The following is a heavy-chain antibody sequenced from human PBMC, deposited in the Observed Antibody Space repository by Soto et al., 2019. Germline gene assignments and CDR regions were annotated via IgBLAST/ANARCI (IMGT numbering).Heavy chain of an antibody. CDR1: GFTFSSYA. CDR2: ISGSGGST. D-gene: IGHD1-26*01. V-gene: IGHV3-23*01. CDR3: AKGLVGAITTSLFDY. J-gene: IGHJ4*02. Sequence: GGSLRLSCAASGFTFSSYAMSWVRQAPGKGLEWVSAISGSGGSTYYADSVKGRFTISRDNSKNTLYLQMNSLRAEDTAVYYCAKGLVGAITTSLFDYWGQGTLVTVSS.